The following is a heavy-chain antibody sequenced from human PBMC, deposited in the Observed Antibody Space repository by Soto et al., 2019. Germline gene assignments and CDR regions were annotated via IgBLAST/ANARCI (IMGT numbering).Heavy chain of an antibody. J-gene: IGHJ4*02. Sequence: GGSLRLSCAASGFTFDDYGMSWVRQAPGKGLEWGSGINWNGGSTGYADSVKGRFTISRDNAKNSLYLQMNSLRAEDTALYYCARDYGSGSYYYYFDYWGQGTLVTVSS. D-gene: IGHD3-10*01. V-gene: IGHV3-20*04. CDR3: ARDYGSGSYYYYFDY. CDR1: GFTFDDYG. CDR2: INWNGGST.